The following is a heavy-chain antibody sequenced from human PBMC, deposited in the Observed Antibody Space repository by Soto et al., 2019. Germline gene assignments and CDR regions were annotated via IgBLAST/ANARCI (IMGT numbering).Heavy chain of an antibody. CDR1: GFTFSSYG. CDR3: ASESTPRYYDFWSGPRGGNWFDP. Sequence: GGSLRLSCAASGFTFSSYGMHWVRQAPGKGLEWVAVIWYDGSNKYYADSVKGRFTISRDNSKNTLYLQMNSLRAEDTAVYYCASESTPRYYDFWSGPRGGNWFDPWGQGTLVTV. D-gene: IGHD3-3*01. V-gene: IGHV3-33*01. CDR2: IWYDGSNK. J-gene: IGHJ5*02.